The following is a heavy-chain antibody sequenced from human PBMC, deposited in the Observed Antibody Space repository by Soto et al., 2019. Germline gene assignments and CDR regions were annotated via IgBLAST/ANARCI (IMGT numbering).Heavy chain of an antibody. J-gene: IGHJ4*02. CDR1: GFTVSSNY. CDR3: ARDMAVTYFDY. CDR2: IYSGGST. D-gene: IGHD3-10*01. Sequence: GGSLRLSCAASGFTVSSNYMSWVRQAPGKGLEWVSVIYSGGSTYYADSVMGRLTISRDNSKNTLYLQMNSMRAEDTAVYYCARDMAVTYFDYWGQGTLVTVSS. V-gene: IGHV3-66*01.